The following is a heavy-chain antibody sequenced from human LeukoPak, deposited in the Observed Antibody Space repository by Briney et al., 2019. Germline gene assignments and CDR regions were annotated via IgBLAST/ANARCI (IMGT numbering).Heavy chain of an antibody. Sequence: PGGSLRLSCVASGFTFSSYGIHWVRQAPGKGLEWVAVVSSDGSIKYNADSVKGRFTISRDTSKNTVYLQMNSLGAEDTAFYYCARGYSSRWVGYVAYWGQGTLVTVSS. V-gene: IGHV3-30*03. D-gene: IGHD6-13*01. CDR1: GFTFSSYG. CDR3: ARGYSSRWVGYVAY. J-gene: IGHJ4*02. CDR2: VSSDGSIK.